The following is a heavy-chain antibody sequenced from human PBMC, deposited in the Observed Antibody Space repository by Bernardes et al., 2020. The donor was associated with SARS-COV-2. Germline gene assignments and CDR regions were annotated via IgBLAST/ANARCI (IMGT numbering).Heavy chain of an antibody. CDR1: GYSFSNYW. Sequence: GESRKISCKGSGYSFSNYWVAWVRQMPGKGLEWMGNIYPGDSDTRYSPSFQGRVTISADKSISTAFLQWSSLQASDTAIYYCARPYYYDTTGHFYYFDYWGQGTLVTVSS. V-gene: IGHV5-51*01. CDR2: IYPGDSDT. D-gene: IGHD3-22*01. CDR3: ARPYYYDTTGHFYYFDY. J-gene: IGHJ4*02.